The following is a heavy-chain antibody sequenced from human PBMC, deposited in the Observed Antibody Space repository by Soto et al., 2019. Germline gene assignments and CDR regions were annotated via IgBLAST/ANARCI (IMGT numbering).Heavy chain of an antibody. Sequence: PGGSLRLSCAASGFTFSSYGMHWVRQAPGKGLEWVAVISYDGSNKYYADSVKGRFTISRDNSKNTLYLQMNSLRAEDTAVYYCAKDARLEYIRGWLDYWGQGTLVTVSS. CDR2: ISYDGSNK. CDR3: AKDARLEYIRGWLDY. V-gene: IGHV3-30*18. D-gene: IGHD6-19*01. CDR1: GFTFSSYG. J-gene: IGHJ4*02.